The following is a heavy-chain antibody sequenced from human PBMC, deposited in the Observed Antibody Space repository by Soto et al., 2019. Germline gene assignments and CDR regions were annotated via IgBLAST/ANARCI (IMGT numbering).Heavy chain of an antibody. D-gene: IGHD1-7*01. CDR2: ITPSSGST. CDR3: SRDLVPIWNYVGLAPGVKHWFDP. V-gene: IGHV1-46*02. J-gene: IGHJ5*02. Sequence: QVQLVQSGAEVRKPGASVKVSCKASGYTFNNYFMHWVRQAPAQGLEWMGVITPSSGSTTYAQRFPGRLTMDRDTSTRTVYMELSILSTEDTAVYFCSRDLVPIWNYVGLAPGVKHWFDPWGQGTLFSVSS. CDR1: GYTFNNYF.